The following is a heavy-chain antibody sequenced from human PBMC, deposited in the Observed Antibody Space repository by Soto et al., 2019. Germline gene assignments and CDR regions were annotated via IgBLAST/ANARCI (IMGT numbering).Heavy chain of an antibody. D-gene: IGHD3-3*01. CDR3: VREGLTMYGVLTPSFDP. CDR1: GASITSGDYS. Sequence: SETLSLTCTVSGASITSGDYSWNWIRQPPGKGLEWIGYIYHTGTTYYNPSLQSRVTISVDTSMNQFSLKLRSVTAADTAVYYCVREGLTMYGVLTPSFDPGGQGTLVTVSS. V-gene: IGHV4-30-4*01. J-gene: IGHJ5*02. CDR2: IYHTGTT.